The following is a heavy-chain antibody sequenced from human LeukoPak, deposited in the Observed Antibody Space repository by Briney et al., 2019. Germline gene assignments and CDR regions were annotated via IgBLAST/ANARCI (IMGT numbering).Heavy chain of an antibody. J-gene: IGHJ4*02. D-gene: IGHD3-10*01. Sequence: GGSLRLSCAASGFTFNNYAMTWIRQAPGKGLEWVSGISGNGGSKYYAGSVKGRFTISRDNSKNTLFLPKNRLRAEETAIYYCATDRLTAVRGVNDYWGQGTLVTVSS. V-gene: IGHV3-23*01. CDR2: ISGNGGSK. CDR3: ATDRLTAVRGVNDY. CDR1: GFTFNNYA.